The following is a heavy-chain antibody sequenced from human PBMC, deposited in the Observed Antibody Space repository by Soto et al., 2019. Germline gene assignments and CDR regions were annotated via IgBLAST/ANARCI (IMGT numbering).Heavy chain of an antibody. CDR2: MSYDGSHK. CDR3: ARDGVDLSLGNYYFDY. D-gene: IGHD4-4*01. V-gene: IGHV3-30-3*01. J-gene: IGHJ4*02. CDR1: GFPFNSYA. Sequence: QVQLVESGGGVVQPGRSLRLSCAASGFPFNSYAIHWVRQAPGKGLEWVAVMSYDGSHKYYADSVKGRFTISRDNSKNTRFLQMNSLRAEDTAVYYCARDGVDLSLGNYYFDYWGQGTLVTVSS.